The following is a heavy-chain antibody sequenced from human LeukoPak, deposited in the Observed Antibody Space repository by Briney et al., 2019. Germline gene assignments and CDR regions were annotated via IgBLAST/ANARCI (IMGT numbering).Heavy chain of an antibody. CDR1: GGTFSSYA. CDR3: ARSSPYSSSPFDY. CDR2: IIPIFGTA. D-gene: IGHD6-6*01. V-gene: IGHV1-69*05. J-gene: IGHJ4*02. Sequence: SVKVSCKASGGTFSSYAISWVRQAPGQGLEWMGGIIPIFGTANYAQKFQGRVTMTRDTSISTAYMELSRLRSDDTAVNYCARSSPYSSSPFDYWGQGTLVTVSS.